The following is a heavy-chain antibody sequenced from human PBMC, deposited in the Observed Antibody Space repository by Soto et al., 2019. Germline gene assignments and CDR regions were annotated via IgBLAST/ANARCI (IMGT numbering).Heavy chain of an antibody. CDR2: IYYTGTT. Sequence: SETLSLTCIVSGDSMSSYYWVWFRQPPGKGLEWIGYIYYTGTTTYHPSLKSRVTISIDTSRNQFSLKLNSVTAADTAVYYCARLGGYYQAFDQWGQGSLVTVSS. CDR3: ARLGGYYQAFDQ. J-gene: IGHJ4*02. CDR1: GDSMSSYY. D-gene: IGHD2-21*02. V-gene: IGHV4-59*08.